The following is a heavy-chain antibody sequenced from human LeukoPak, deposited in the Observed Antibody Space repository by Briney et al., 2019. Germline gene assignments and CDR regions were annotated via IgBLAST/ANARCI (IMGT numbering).Heavy chain of an antibody. CDR1: GYTFTSYG. J-gene: IGHJ6*02. CDR3: ARASVPDIVVVPAAISGYYYYGMDF. D-gene: IGHD2-2*02. Sequence: ASVKVSCKASGYTFTSYGISWVRQAPGQGLEWTGWISAYNGNTNYAQKLQGRVTMTTDTSTSTAYMELRSLRSDDTAVYYCARASVPDIVVVPAAISGYYYYGMDFWGQGTTVTVSS. V-gene: IGHV1-18*01. CDR2: ISAYNGNT.